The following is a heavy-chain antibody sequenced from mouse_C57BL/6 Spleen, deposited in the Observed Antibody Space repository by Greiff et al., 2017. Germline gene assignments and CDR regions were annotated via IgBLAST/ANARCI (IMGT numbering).Heavy chain of an antibody. J-gene: IGHJ2*01. Sequence: VQLQQSGPGLVKPSQSLSLTCSVTGYSITSGYYWNWIRQFPGNKLEWMGYISYDGSNNYNPSLKNRISITRDTSKNQFFLKLNSVTTEDTATYYCAREEVLSYFDYWGQGTTLTVSS. CDR1: GYSITSGYY. CDR3: AREEVLSYFDY. CDR2: ISYDGSN. V-gene: IGHV3-6*01.